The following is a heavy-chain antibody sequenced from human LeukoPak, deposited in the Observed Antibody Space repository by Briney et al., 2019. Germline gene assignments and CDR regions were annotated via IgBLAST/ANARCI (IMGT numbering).Heavy chain of an antibody. V-gene: IGHV3-21*01. CDR3: ARDNRLYSYGAADY. Sequence: PGGSLRLSCAASGFTFSIYSMNWVRQAPGKGLEWLSSITSSSNYIYYADSVKGRFTISRDNAQNSLYLQMNSLRAEDTAVYYCARDNRLYSYGAADYWGQGTLVTVSS. J-gene: IGHJ4*02. CDR1: GFTFSIYS. D-gene: IGHD5-18*01. CDR2: ITSSSNYI.